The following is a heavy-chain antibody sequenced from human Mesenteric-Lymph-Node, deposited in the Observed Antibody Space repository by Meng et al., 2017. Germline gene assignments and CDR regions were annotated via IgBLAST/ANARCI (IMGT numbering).Heavy chain of an antibody. CDR2: IYYSGST. J-gene: IGHJ5*02. CDR1: GGSISSGGFY. Sequence: QAPLQESGPGPVKPSQPLSLTCTVSGGSISSGGFYWSWIRQHPGKGLEWIGYIYYSGSTYYNPSLRSRVAISIDTSKNQFSLKLTSVTAADTAVYFCARTNYGDYNWFDPWGQGTLVTVSS. D-gene: IGHD4-17*01. CDR3: ARTNYGDYNWFDP. V-gene: IGHV4-31*03.